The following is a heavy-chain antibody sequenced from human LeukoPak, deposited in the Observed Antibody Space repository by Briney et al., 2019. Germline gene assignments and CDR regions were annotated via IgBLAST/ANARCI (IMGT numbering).Heavy chain of an antibody. V-gene: IGHV3-53*01. CDR1: EFTVSRNY. J-gene: IGHJ4*02. CDR2: IFSNGDT. CDR3: TIDQMNY. Sequence: PGGSLRLSCTASEFTVSRNYMLWVRQAPGKGLEWVSLIFSNGDTHYADSVKGRFTISRDTSKNTVYLQMNSLRVEDTAMYYCTIDQMNYRGQGTMVTVRS. D-gene: IGHD1-7*01.